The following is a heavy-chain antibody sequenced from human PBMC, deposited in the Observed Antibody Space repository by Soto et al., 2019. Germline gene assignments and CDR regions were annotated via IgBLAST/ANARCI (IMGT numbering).Heavy chain of an antibody. CDR2: IYYSGST. J-gene: IGHJ5*02. V-gene: IGHV4-59*01. CDR1: GGSISSYY. Sequence: PSETLSLTCSVSGGSISSYYWSWIRQPPGKGLEWIGYIYYSGSTNYNPSLKSRVTISVDTSKNQFSLKLSSVTAADTAVYYCARGGLSITMVRGVPDNWFDPWGQGTLVTVS. D-gene: IGHD3-10*01. CDR3: ARGGLSITMVRGVPDNWFDP.